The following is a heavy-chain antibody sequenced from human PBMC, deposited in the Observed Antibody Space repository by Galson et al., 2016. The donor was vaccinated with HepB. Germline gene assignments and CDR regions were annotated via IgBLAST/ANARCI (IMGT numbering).Heavy chain of an antibody. D-gene: IGHD6-19*01. CDR1: GGSISSDYY. V-gene: IGHV4-39*01. Sequence: SETLSLTCIVSGGSISSDYYWGWIRQPPGRGLEWIGSIYSNEDTFYNPSLKSRVTISVDTPKNQFSLRLDSVTAADTGQYYCATGIVVAGKYYNHYMDVWGKGTTVTVS. J-gene: IGHJ6*03. CDR2: IYSNEDT. CDR3: ATGIVVAGKYYNHYMDV.